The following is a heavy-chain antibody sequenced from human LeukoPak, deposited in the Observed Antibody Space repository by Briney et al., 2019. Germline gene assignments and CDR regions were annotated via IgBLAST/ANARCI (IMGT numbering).Heavy chain of an antibody. CDR1: GGSISGYY. CDR2: IRYTGNT. D-gene: IGHD2-2*01. Sequence: SETLSLTCTVSGGSISGYYWTWIRQSPGKRPEWLAYIRYTGNTNYNPSLKSRVTISVDTSKNQFSLTLTSVTAADTAVYYCARHVAPAMDYFDYWGPGTLVTVSP. V-gene: IGHV4-59*08. J-gene: IGHJ4*02. CDR3: ARHVAPAMDYFDY.